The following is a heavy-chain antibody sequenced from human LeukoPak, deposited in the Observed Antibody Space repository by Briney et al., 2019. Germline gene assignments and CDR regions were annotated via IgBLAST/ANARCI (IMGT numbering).Heavy chain of an antibody. V-gene: IGHV4-59*08. CDR3: ARHSVKAFDI. CDR2: IYYSGST. J-gene: IGHJ3*02. Sequence: PSETLSLTCTVSGGSISSYYWSWIRQPPGKGLEWIGYIYYSGSTNYNPSLKSRVTISVDTSNNQFSLRLSSVTAADTAVFYCARHSVKAFDIWGQGTMVTVSS. CDR1: GGSISSYY.